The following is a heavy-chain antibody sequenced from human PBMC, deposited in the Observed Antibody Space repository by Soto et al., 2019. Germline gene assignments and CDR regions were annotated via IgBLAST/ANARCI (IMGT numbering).Heavy chain of an antibody. D-gene: IGHD1-7*01. Sequence: ASVKVSCKASGYTFTGHYIYWVRQAPGQGFEWVGEIGPKNGDTRYAQKFQGRVAMTKDSSITTVYMELSNLSPDDTAVYYCGRGRSGELVVFYWGQGTLVTVSS. CDR1: GYTFTGHY. V-gene: IGHV1-2*02. J-gene: IGHJ4*02. CDR3: GRGRSGELVVFY. CDR2: IGPKNGDT.